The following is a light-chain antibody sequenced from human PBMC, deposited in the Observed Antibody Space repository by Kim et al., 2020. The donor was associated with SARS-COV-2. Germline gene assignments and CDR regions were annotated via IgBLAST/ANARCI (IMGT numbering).Light chain of an antibody. Sequence: DIQLTQSPSSLSASVGDRVIITCRASQTVNNYLNWFQQKPRKAPRLLIYAASTLQSDVPSRFSGSASGTDFTLTISSLHPEDFATYYCHQSSSTPQTFGQGTKLEI. CDR3: HQSSSTPQT. J-gene: IGKJ2*01. CDR2: AAS. V-gene: IGKV1-39*01. CDR1: QTVNNY.